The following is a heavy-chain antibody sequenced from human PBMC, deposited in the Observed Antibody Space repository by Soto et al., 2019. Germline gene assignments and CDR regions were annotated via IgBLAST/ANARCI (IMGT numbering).Heavy chain of an antibody. J-gene: IGHJ4*02. V-gene: IGHV3-48*02. CDR2: ISTSGSTI. Sequence: EVQLVESGGVLVQPGGSLRLSCAASGFTFSRFSMNWVRQAPGKGLQWISFISTSGSTIYYADSVKDRFTISRDNASNSLYLKINSLRDEDMAVYYCASAVGCSNGLCYEADYTSVDYWGQGTLVTVSS. CDR1: GFTFSRFS. CDR3: ASAVGCSNGLCYEADYTSVDY. D-gene: IGHD2-8*01.